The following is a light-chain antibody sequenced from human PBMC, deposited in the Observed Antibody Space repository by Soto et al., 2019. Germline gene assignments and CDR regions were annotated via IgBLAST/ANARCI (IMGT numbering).Light chain of an antibody. CDR1: SSNIGSNT. Sequence: QSVLTQPPSASGTPGQRVTISCSGSSSNIGSNTVNWYQQLPGTAPKLLINSNNQRPSGVPDRISGSKSGTSASLAISGLQSEDEADYYCAAWDDSLNGAVFGGGTKL. CDR2: SNN. J-gene: IGLJ2*01. V-gene: IGLV1-44*01. CDR3: AAWDDSLNGAV.